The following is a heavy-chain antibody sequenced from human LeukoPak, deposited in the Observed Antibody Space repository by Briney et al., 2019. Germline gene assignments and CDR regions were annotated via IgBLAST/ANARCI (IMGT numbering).Heavy chain of an antibody. CDR1: GFTVSSTH. V-gene: IGHV3-53*01. Sequence: PGGSLRLSCAASGFTVSSTHMSWVRQAPGKGLEWVSLIYRDGSIHYADSVKGRFTISRDNAKNSLYLQMNSLRAEDTAVYYCARVYGSNDYWGQGTLVTVSS. CDR3: ARVYGSNDY. D-gene: IGHD3-10*01. CDR2: IYRDGSI. J-gene: IGHJ4*02.